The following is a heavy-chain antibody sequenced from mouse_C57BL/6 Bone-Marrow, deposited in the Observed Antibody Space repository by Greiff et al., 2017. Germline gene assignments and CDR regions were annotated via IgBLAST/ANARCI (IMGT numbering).Heavy chain of an antibody. V-gene: IGHV1-55*01. CDR3: AKFGGYYFYCAVDY. CDR1: GYTFTSYW. D-gene: IGHD2-3*01. Sequence: VQLQQSGAELVKPGASVKMSCTASGYTFTSYWITWVKQRPGKGLEWIGDIYPGSGSTNYNEKLKGKATLTGDTASSTAFMQLSSLTSEDSAVEYGAKFGGYYFYCAVDYWGQGTSVTVSS. CDR2: IYPGSGST. J-gene: IGHJ4*01.